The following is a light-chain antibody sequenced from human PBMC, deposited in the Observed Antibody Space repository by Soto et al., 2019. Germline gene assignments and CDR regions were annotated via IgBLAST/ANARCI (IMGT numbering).Light chain of an antibody. V-gene: IGLV1-44*01. Sequence: QSVLTQPPSASGTPGQRVTISCSGDISNIGTNSVHWYQHLPGTAPKLLIYTNNQRPSGVPQRFSGSKTGTSASLAIGGLQSEDGADYYCAAWDDSLGAYVFGTGTKVTVL. CDR1: ISNIGTNS. J-gene: IGLJ1*01. CDR3: AAWDDSLGAYV. CDR2: TNN.